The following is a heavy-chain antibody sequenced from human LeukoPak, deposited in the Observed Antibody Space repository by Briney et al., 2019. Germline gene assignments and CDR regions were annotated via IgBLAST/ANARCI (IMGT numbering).Heavy chain of an antibody. V-gene: IGHV1-69*05. CDR1: GGTFSSYA. CDR3: ASDPVPYYYYYMDV. CDR2: IIPIFGTA. Sequence: SVKVSCKASGGTFSSYAISWVRQAPGQGLEWMGGIIPIFGTANYAQKFQGRVAITTDESTSTAYMELSSLRSEDTAVYYCASDPVPYYYYYMDVWGKGTTVTVSS. J-gene: IGHJ6*03.